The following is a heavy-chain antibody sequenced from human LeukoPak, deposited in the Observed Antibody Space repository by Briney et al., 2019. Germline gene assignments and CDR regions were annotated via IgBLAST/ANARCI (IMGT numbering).Heavy chain of an antibody. V-gene: IGHV4-59*08. J-gene: IGHJ6*02. CDR2: IYYSGST. D-gene: IGHD3-10*01. CDR1: GGSISSYY. CDR3: VRIKMVRGVNYYGMDV. Sequence: PSETLSLTCTVSGGSISSYYWSWIRQPPGKGLEWIGYIYYSGSTNYNPSLKSRVTISVDTSKNQFSLKLSSVTAADTAVYYCVRIKMVRGVNYYGMDVWGQGTTVTVSS.